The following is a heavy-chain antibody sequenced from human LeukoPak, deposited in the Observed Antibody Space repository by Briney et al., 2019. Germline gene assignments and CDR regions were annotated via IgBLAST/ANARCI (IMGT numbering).Heavy chain of an antibody. Sequence: SETLSLTCAVYGGSFSGYYWSWIRQPPGKGLEWIGEINHSGSTNYNPSLKSRVTISVDTSKNQFSLKLSSVTAADTAVYYCASRVSWGYYFDYWGQGTLVTVSS. CDR3: ASRVSWGYYFDY. CDR2: INHSGST. D-gene: IGHD7-27*01. J-gene: IGHJ4*02. CDR1: GGSFSGYY. V-gene: IGHV4-34*01.